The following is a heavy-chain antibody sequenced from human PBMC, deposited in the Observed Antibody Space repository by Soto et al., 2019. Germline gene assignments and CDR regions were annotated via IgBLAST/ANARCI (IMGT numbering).Heavy chain of an antibody. V-gene: IGHV1-2*04. CDR3: ARGDLLTQKIGKYGMDV. CDR2: INPNSAGT. J-gene: IGHJ6*02. CDR1: GYTFTGYY. D-gene: IGHD3-9*01. Sequence: ASVKVSCKASGYTFTGYYMHWVRQAPGQRLECMGWINPNSAGTHYAQKFQGWVTMTRDTSISTAYMELSRLRSDDTAVYYCARGDLLTQKIGKYGMDVWGQGTTVTVSS.